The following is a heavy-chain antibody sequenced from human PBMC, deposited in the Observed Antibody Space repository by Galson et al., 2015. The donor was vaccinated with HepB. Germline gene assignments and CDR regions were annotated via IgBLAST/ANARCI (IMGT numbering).Heavy chain of an antibody. CDR1: GYTFTSYD. J-gene: IGHJ4*02. CDR2: MNPNSGNT. V-gene: IGHV1-8*01. Sequence: SVKVSCKASGYTFTSYDINWVRQATGQGLEWMGWMNPNSGNTGYAQKFQGRVTMTRNTSISTAYMELSSLRSEDTAVYYCARGRSIAAAGSLGYWGQGTLVTVSS. D-gene: IGHD6-13*01. CDR3: ARGRSIAAAGSLGY.